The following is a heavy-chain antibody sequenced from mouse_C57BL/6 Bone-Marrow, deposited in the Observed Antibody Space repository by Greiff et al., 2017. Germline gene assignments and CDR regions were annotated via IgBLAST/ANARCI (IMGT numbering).Heavy chain of an antibody. J-gene: IGHJ3*01. CDR1: GFTFSSYA. V-gene: IGHV5-4*03. Sequence: EVMLVESGGGLVKPGGSLKLSCAASGFTFSSYAMSWVRQTPEKRLEWVATISDGGSYTYYPDNVKGRFTISRDNAKNNLYLQMSHLKSEDTAMYYCARFGAPAWFAYWGQGTRVTVSA. CDR2: ISDGGSYT. D-gene: IGHD3-1*01. CDR3: ARFGAPAWFAY.